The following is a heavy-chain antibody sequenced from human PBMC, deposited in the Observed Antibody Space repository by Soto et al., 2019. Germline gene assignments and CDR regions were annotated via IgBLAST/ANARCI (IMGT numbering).Heavy chain of an antibody. D-gene: IGHD2-21*01. CDR2: INAGNGNT. V-gene: IGHV1-3*01. CDR3: ARGGGAISSYGSSAFDI. CDR1: GYTFTSYA. Sequence: ASVKVSCKASGYTFTSYAMHWVRQAPGQRLEWMGWINAGNGNTKYSQKFQGRVTITRDTSASTAYMELSSLRSEDTAVYYCARGGGAISSYGSSAFDIWGQGTMVTVSS. J-gene: IGHJ3*02.